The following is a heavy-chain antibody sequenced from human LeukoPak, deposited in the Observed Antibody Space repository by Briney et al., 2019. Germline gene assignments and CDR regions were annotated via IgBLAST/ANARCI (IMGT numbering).Heavy chain of an antibody. V-gene: IGHV1-46*01. CDR2: INPSGGRT. D-gene: IGHD3-10*01. Sequence: ASVKVSCKASGYTFTNYYIHWVRQAPGQGLELMGIINPSGGRTTYAKKFQGRVTMTRDTSTNTVYTELSSLRSDDTAVYYCARDYYGGHNLYNFDFWGQGTRVIVSS. CDR3: ARDYYGGHNLYNFDF. CDR1: GYTFTNYY. J-gene: IGHJ4*02.